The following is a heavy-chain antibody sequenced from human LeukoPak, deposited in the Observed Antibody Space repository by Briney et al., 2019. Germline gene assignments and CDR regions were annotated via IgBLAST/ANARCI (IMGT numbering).Heavy chain of an antibody. V-gene: IGHV7-4-1*02. J-gene: IGHJ3*02. CDR2: INTNTGNP. CDR1: GYTFTSYA. Sequence: ASVKVSCKASGYTFTSYAMNWVRQAPGQGLEWMGWINTNTGNPTYAQGFTGRFVFSLDTSVSTAYLQISSLKAEDTAVYYCARHYGSGSYYNRDAFDIWGQGTMVTVSS. D-gene: IGHD3-10*01. CDR3: ARHYGSGSYYNRDAFDI.